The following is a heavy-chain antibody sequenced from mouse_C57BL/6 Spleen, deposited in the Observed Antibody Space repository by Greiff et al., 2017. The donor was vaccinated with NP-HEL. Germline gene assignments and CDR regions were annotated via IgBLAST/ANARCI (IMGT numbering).Heavy chain of an antibody. CDR3: ARSHYGYDAWFAY. D-gene: IGHD2-2*01. CDR1: GFTFTDYY. J-gene: IGHJ3*01. V-gene: IGHV7-3*01. CDR2: IRYKANGYTT. Sequence: EVHLVESGGGLVQPGGSLSLSCAASGFTFTDYYMSWVRQPPGKALEWLGFIRYKANGYTTEYSASVKGRFTISRDNSQSILYLQMNALRAEDSATYYCARSHYGYDAWFAYWGQGTLVTVSA.